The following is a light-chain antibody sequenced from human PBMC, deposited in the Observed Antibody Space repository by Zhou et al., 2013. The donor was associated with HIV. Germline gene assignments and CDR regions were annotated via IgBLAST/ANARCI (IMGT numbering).Light chain of an antibody. Sequence: EIVLTQSPATLSLSPGERATLSCRVSQSVGTYLAWYQQKPGQAPRLLIYDASNRATDIPARFSGSGSGTEFTLTISSMQSEDFAVYYCQQYNNWPPMYTFGQGTRLEI. J-gene: IGKJ2*01. CDR2: DAS. V-gene: IGKV3-11*01. CDR1: QSVGTY. CDR3: QQYNNWPPMYT.